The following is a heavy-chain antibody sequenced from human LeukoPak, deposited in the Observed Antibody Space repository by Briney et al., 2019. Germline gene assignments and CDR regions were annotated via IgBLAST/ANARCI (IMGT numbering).Heavy chain of an antibody. CDR3: ARDQGRRTAARSVDYYYMDV. J-gene: IGHJ6*03. CDR2: IYTSGST. V-gene: IGHV4-61*02. Sequence: SQTLSLTCTVYGGSISSGSYYWSWIRQPAGKGLEWIGRIYTSGSTNYNPSLKSRVTISVDTSKNQFSLKLSSVTAADTAVYYCARDQGRRTAARSVDYYYMDVWGKGTTVTVSS. D-gene: IGHD6-6*01. CDR1: GGSISSGSYY.